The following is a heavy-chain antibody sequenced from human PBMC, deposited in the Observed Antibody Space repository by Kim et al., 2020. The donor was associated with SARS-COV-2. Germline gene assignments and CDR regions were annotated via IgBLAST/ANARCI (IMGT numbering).Heavy chain of an antibody. Sequence: AQKCKGRVTMTEDTSTDTAYMELSSLRSEDTAVYYCATVVGGGDYFEYDYWGQGTLVTVSS. V-gene: IGHV1-24*01. D-gene: IGHD3-22*01. J-gene: IGHJ4*02. CDR3: ATVVGGGDYFEYDY.